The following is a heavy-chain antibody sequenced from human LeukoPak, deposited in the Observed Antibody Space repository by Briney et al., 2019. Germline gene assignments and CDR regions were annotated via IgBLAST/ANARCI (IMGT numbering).Heavy chain of an antibody. D-gene: IGHD3-10*01. J-gene: IGHJ4*02. Sequence: HPGGSLRLSCVASEFTFSSYAMHWVRQAPGKVLEWVASISYDGDRKFFADSVKGRFTISRDNSLNTLYLQMSSLRPEDTAVYYCARDCLYYGSGSAPCYFDCWGQGTLVTVSS. V-gene: IGHV3-30-3*01. CDR1: EFTFSSYA. CDR2: ISYDGDRK. CDR3: ARDCLYYGSGSAPCYFDC.